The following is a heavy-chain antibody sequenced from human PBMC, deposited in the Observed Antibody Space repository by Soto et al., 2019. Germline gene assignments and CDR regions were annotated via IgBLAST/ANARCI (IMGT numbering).Heavy chain of an antibody. D-gene: IGHD3-10*01. J-gene: IGHJ5*02. V-gene: IGHV4-31*03. CDR2: IYYSGST. CDR1: GGSISSGGYY. Sequence: SETLSLTCTVSGGSISSGGYYWSWIRQHPGKGLEWIGYIYYSGSTYSNPSLKSWVTISVDTSKNQFSLKLSSVTAADTAVYYCAGNEYGSGIRYNWFDPWGQGTLVTVSS. CDR3: AGNEYGSGIRYNWFDP.